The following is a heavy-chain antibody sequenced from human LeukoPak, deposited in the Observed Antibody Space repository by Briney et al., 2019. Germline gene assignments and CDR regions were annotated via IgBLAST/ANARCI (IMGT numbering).Heavy chain of an antibody. Sequence: GGSLRLSCAASGFTFSSYNMNWVRQAPGMGLEWVSSISSSSSYIYYADSVKGRFTISRDNAKNSLYLQMNSLRAEDTAVYYCATQRNSAFDYWGQGTLVTVSS. J-gene: IGHJ4*02. CDR2: ISSSSSYI. CDR1: GFTFSSYN. V-gene: IGHV3-21*01. D-gene: IGHD1-14*01. CDR3: ATQRNSAFDY.